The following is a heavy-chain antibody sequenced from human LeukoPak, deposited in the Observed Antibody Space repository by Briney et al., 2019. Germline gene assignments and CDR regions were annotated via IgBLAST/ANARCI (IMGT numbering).Heavy chain of an antibody. V-gene: IGHV1-18*01. CDR2: INSYSGNT. D-gene: IGHD6-6*01. Sequence: GASVKVSCKPSGYPFPSYDISWVRQAPGQGLEWMGRINSYSGNTKYVQNLQGRVTMTTDTSTSTTYMELRSLRSDDTAVYYCARDIAARFDSWGQGTLVTVSS. CDR3: ARDIAARFDS. CDR1: GYPFPSYD. J-gene: IGHJ4*02.